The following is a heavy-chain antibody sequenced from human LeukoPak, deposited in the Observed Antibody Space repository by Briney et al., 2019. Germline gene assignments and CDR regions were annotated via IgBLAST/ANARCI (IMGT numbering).Heavy chain of an antibody. CDR3: ARRGLGTTQRYFEY. D-gene: IGHD1-7*01. CDR2: ISAYNGHT. V-gene: IGHV1-18*01. J-gene: IGHJ4*02. CDR1: GYTFTHYD. Sequence: GASVTVSCTASGYTFTHYDITWVRQAPGQGLEWMGWISAYNGHTNYAQKLQGRITVTTDTSTSTSYMELRSLRSDGTAVYYCARRGLGTTQRYFEYWGQGTLVSVSS.